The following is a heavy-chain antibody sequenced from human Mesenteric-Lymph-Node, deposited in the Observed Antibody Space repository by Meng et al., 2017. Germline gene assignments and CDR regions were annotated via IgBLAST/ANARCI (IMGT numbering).Heavy chain of an antibody. CDR1: GVSLSDYC. CDR3: ASFDHIPRRNYFDY. Sequence: VQVSQWGTGLLKPSETLSLTCAFYGVSLSDYCCHWIRQPPGKGLEWIGEVNHSKSTNYNPSLKSRITISLDTSKNQFSLNLNSMTAADTAVYYCASFDHIPRRNYFDYWGQGTLVTVSS. J-gene: IGHJ4*02. D-gene: IGHD2-21*01. CDR2: VNHSKST. V-gene: IGHV4-34*02.